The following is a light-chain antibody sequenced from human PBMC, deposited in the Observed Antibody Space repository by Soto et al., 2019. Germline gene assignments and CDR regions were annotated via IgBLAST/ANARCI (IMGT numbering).Light chain of an antibody. V-gene: IGLV2-14*02. CDR1: NSDLGSYNL. CDR2: EVS. Sequence: QSALTQPASVSGSPGQSITISCTGTNSDLGSYNLVSWYQQHPGKAPKLMIYEVSNRPSGISDRFSGFKSANTAYLTISGVQPEDEADYHCSSYTTIKTVVFGGGTKLTVL. J-gene: IGLJ2*01. CDR3: SSYTTIKTVV.